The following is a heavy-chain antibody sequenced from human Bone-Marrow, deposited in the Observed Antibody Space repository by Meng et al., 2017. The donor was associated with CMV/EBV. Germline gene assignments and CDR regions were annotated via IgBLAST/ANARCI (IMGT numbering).Heavy chain of an antibody. CDR3: AREGRFSITDAFDI. D-gene: IGHD3-3*01. CDR1: GYTFTGYY. Sequence: ASVKVSCKASGYTFTGYYMHWVRQAPGQGLEWMGWINPNSGGTNYAQKVQGRVTMTRDTSISTAYMELSRLRSDDTAVYYCAREGRFSITDAFDIWGQGTMVTGSS. J-gene: IGHJ3*02. V-gene: IGHV1-2*02. CDR2: INPNSGGT.